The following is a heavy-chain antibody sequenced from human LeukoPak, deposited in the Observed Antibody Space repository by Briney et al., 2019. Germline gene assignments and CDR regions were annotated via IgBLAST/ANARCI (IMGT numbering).Heavy chain of an antibody. CDR2: IFSSGST. V-gene: IGHV4-4*07. Sequence: SETPSLTCTVSGGSISSYYWSWIRQPAGKGLEWIGRIFSSGSTNYNPSLKSRVTMSVDTSKKQFSLKLSSVTAADTAVYYCASNGGYCSSTSCYSPSNHDAFDIWGQGTMVTVSS. D-gene: IGHD2-2*01. CDR3: ASNGGYCSSTSCYSPSNHDAFDI. CDR1: GGSISSYY. J-gene: IGHJ3*02.